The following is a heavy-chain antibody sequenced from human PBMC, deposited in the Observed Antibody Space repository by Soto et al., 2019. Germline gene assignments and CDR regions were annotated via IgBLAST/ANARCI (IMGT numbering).Heavy chain of an antibody. V-gene: IGHV3-33*01. Sequence: QVQLAESGGGAVQPGRSLRLSCAASGFTFSRYGMHWVRQAPXXXXGWVAVIWYDGSNKYYGDSVKGRFTISRDNSKNTVYLQMNSXXAEDTAVXYCARDRTGEVTPDFDYWGQGTLVAVSS. CDR3: ARDRTGEVTPDFDY. CDR2: IWYDGSNK. CDR1: GFTFSRYG. J-gene: IGHJ4*02. D-gene: IGHD7-27*01.